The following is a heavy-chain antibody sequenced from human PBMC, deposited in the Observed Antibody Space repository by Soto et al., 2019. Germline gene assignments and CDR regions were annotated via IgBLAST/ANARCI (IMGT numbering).Heavy chain of an antibody. V-gene: IGHV3-23*01. Sequence: GGSLILSCAASGFIFISYAMSWVRQAPGKGLEWVSAISGSGGSTYYADSVKGRFTISRDNSKNTLYLQMNSLRAEDTAVYYCANVSDYVDYFWGQGTLDTV. J-gene: IGHJ1*01. CDR1: GFIFISYA. D-gene: IGHD4-17*01. CDR3: ANVSDYVDYF. CDR2: ISGSGGST.